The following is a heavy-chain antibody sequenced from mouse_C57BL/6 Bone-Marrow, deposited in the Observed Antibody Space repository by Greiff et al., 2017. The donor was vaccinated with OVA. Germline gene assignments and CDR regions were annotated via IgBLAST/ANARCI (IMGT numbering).Heavy chain of an antibody. CDR1: GFNIKDDY. CDR3: TARYYCSSYAYFDY. V-gene: IGHV14-4*01. J-gene: IGHJ2*01. CDR2: IVPENGDT. D-gene: IGHD1-1*01. Sequence: VQLKESGAELVRPGASVKLSCTASGFNIKDDYMHWVKQRPEQGLEWIGWIVPENGDTEYASKFQGKATITADTSSNTAYLQLSSLTSEDTAVYYCTARYYCSSYAYFDYWGQGTTLTVSS.